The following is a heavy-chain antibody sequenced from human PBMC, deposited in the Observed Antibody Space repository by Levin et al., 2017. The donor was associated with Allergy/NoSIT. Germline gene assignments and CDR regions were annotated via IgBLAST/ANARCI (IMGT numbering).Heavy chain of an antibody. D-gene: IGHD6-13*01. CDR2: IYYSGST. CDR1: GGSISSYY. Sequence: SETLSLTCTVSGGSISSYYWSWIRQPPGKGLEWIGYIYYSGSTNYNPSLKSRVTISVDTSKNQFSLKLSSVTAADTAVYYCARLLGYSSSWQGDYYYYGMDVWGQGTTVTVSS. V-gene: IGHV4-59*08. CDR3: ARLLGYSSSWQGDYYYYGMDV. J-gene: IGHJ6*02.